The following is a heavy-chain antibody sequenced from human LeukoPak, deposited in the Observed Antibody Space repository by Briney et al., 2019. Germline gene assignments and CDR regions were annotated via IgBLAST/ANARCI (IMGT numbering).Heavy chain of an antibody. CDR3: AREVPFCSSGGSCYRRFDS. Sequence: SETLSLTCAVYGGSFSGYYWSWIRQPPGKGLEWIGYIYYSGSTNYNPSLESRVTISIDTSKNQFSLKLNSVTAADTALYYCAREVPFCSSGGSCYRRFDSWGQGSLVTVSS. CDR1: GGSFSGYY. J-gene: IGHJ4*02. V-gene: IGHV4-59*01. D-gene: IGHD2-15*01. CDR2: IYYSGST.